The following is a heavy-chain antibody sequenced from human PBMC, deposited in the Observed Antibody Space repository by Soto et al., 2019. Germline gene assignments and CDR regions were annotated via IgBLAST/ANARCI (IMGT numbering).Heavy chain of an antibody. V-gene: IGHV1-46*01. J-gene: IGHJ4*02. CDR3: ARGGKSEPYITMIVVVVFDY. Sequence: ASVNASCKASGYTFTNIYMHSLRQAPGKGLEWMGIINPSGGSTSYAQKFQGRVTMTRDTSTSTVYMDVSSLRSEDTAVYYCARGGKSEPYITMIVVVVFDYWGQGTLVTVSS. CDR2: INPSGGST. D-gene: IGHD3-22*01. CDR1: GYTFTNIY.